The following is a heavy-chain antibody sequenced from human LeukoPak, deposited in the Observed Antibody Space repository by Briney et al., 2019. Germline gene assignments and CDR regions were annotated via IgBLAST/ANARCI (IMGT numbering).Heavy chain of an antibody. J-gene: IGHJ4*02. Sequence: GGSLRLSCAASGFIVSTNHMSWVRQTPGKGLEWVSTIYSGGSIYYADSVQGRFTISRDNSKTTFYLQMNSLRVEDTAVYYCATDRSGSSAGSWAYWGQGTLVAVSS. D-gene: IGHD6-13*01. CDR1: GFIVSTNH. CDR3: ATDRSGSSAGSWAY. CDR2: IYSGGSI. V-gene: IGHV3-53*01.